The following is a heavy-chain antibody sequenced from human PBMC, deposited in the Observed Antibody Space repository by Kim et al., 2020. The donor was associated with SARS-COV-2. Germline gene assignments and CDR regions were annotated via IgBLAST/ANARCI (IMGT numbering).Heavy chain of an antibody. J-gene: IGHJ3*02. CDR3: ARSWYYYDSSGYYYVPAFDI. CDR1: GFTFSSYS. D-gene: IGHD3-22*01. CDR2: ISSSSSYI. Sequence: GGSLRLSCAASGFTFSSYSMNWVRQAPGKGLEWVSSISSSSSYIYYADSVKGRFTISRDNAKNSLYLQMNSLRAEDTAVYYCARSWYYYDSSGYYYVPAFDIWGQGTMVTVSS. V-gene: IGHV3-21*01.